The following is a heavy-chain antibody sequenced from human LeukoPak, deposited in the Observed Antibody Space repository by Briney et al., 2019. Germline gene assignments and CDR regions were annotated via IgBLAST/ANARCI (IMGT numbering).Heavy chain of an antibody. CDR2: INPSGGST. Sequence: ASVKVSCKASGYTFTSYYMHWVRQAPGQGLEWMGIINPSGGSTSYAQKFQGRVTMTRDTSTSTAYMELSSLRSEDTAVYYCARGLRYCSSGSCLYYFDYWGQGTLVTVSS. CDR3: ARGLRYCSSGSCLYYFDY. CDR1: GYTFTSYY. D-gene: IGHD2-15*01. J-gene: IGHJ4*02. V-gene: IGHV1-46*01.